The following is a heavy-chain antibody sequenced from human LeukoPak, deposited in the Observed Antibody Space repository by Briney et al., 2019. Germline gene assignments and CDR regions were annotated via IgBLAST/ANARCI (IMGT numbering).Heavy chain of an antibody. V-gene: IGHV3-9*01. D-gene: IGHD3-22*01. CDR1: GFTFDDYA. J-gene: IGHJ4*02. CDR2: ISWNSGSI. Sequence: RSLRLSCAASGFTFDDYAMHWVRQAPGKGLEWVSGISWNSGSIGYADSVKGRFTISRDNAKNSLYLQMNSLRAEDTALYYCAKEYDSSFDYWGQGTLVTVSS. CDR3: AKEYDSSFDY.